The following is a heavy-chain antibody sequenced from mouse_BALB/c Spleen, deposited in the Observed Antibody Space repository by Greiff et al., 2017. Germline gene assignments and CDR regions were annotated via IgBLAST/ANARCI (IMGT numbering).Heavy chain of an antibody. CDR3: ARAALLRLRDAMDY. CDR1: GYTFTSYW. Sequence: QVQLQQPGAELVKPGASVKLSCKASGYTFTSYWMHWVQQRPGQGLEWIGEINPSNGRTNYNEKFKSKATLTVDKSSSTAYMQLSSLTSEDSAVYFCARAALLRLRDAMDYWGQGTSVTVSS. V-gene: IGHV1S81*02. J-gene: IGHJ4*01. CDR2: INPSNGRT. D-gene: IGHD1-2*01.